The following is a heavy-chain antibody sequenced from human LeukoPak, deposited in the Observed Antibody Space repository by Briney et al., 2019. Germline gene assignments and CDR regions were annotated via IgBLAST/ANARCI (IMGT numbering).Heavy chain of an antibody. D-gene: IGHD5-24*01. V-gene: IGHV4-59*11. Sequence: PSETLSLTCSVSSGSISSHYWSWIRQPPGKGLEWIGYIYYSGSTNYNPSLKSRLTISVDTSKNQFSLKLSSVTAADTAVYYCARDGYTRGGYFDYWGQGTLVTVSS. CDR1: SGSISSHY. CDR2: IYYSGST. CDR3: ARDGYTRGGYFDY. J-gene: IGHJ4*02.